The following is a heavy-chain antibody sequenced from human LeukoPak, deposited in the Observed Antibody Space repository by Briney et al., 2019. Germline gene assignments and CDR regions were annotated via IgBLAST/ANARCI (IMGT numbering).Heavy chain of an antibody. V-gene: IGHV3-53*01. J-gene: IGHJ4*02. Sequence: PGGSLRLSCAASGFTVSSNYMSWDRQAPGKGLEWVSVIYSGGSTYYEDSVKGRFTISTDNSKNTLYLQMNSLRAEDTAVYYCARIPPGFGESIDYWGQGTLVTVSS. D-gene: IGHD3-10*01. CDR1: GFTVSSNY. CDR2: IYSGGST. CDR3: ARIPPGFGESIDY.